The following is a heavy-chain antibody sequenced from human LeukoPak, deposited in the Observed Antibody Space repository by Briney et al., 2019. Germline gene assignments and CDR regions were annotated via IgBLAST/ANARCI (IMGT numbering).Heavy chain of an antibody. V-gene: IGHV3-48*04. J-gene: IGHJ6*02. Sequence: GGSLRLSCAASGFTFSSYSMNWVRQAPGKGLEWVSYISSSSSTRYYADSVKGRFTISRDNAKNSLYLQMNSLRAEDTAVYYCARDQYSYGSTIDFYYYYGMDVWGQGTTVTVSS. CDR1: GFTFSSYS. D-gene: IGHD5-18*01. CDR2: ISSSSSTR. CDR3: ARDQYSYGSTIDFYYYYGMDV.